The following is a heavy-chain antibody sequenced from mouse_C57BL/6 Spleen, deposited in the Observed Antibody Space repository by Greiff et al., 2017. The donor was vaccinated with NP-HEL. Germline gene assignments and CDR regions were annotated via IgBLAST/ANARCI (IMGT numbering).Heavy chain of an antibody. Sequence: VQLQQSGPELVKPGASVKISCKASGYTFTDYYMNWVKQSHGKSLEWIGDINPNNGGTSYNQKFKGKATLTVDKSSSTAYMELRSLTSEDSAVYYCASGTGSYFDYWGQGTTLTVSS. CDR3: ASGTGSYFDY. CDR2: INPNNGGT. D-gene: IGHD4-1*01. J-gene: IGHJ2*01. V-gene: IGHV1-26*01. CDR1: GYTFTDYY.